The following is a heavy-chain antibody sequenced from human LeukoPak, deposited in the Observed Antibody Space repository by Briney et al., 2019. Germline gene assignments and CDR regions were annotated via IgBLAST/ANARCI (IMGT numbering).Heavy chain of an antibody. CDR1: GGSISSTNW. V-gene: IGHV4-4*02. D-gene: IGHD6-19*01. CDR3: ARLAVSPEYYFDY. J-gene: IGHJ4*02. CDR2: IYHSGST. Sequence: PSGTLSLTCAVSGGSISSTNWWSWVRQPPGKGLEWIGEIYHSGSTNYNPSLKSRVTISVDKSKNQFSLKLSSVTAADTAVYYCARLAVSPEYYFDYWGQGTLVTVSS.